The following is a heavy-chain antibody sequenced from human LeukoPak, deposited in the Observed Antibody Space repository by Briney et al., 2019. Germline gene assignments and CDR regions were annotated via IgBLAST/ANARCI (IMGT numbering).Heavy chain of an antibody. CDR3: ARDRADYYDSSGHFDY. CDR1: GYTFTSYY. CDR2: INPSGGST. J-gene: IGHJ4*02. D-gene: IGHD3-22*01. V-gene: IGHV1-46*01. Sequence: ASVKVSCKASGYTFTSYYMHWVRQAPGQGLEWMGIINPSGGSTSYAQKFQGRVTMTRDTSTSTVYMELSSLRSGDTAVYYCARDRADYYDSSGHFDYWGQGTLVTVSS.